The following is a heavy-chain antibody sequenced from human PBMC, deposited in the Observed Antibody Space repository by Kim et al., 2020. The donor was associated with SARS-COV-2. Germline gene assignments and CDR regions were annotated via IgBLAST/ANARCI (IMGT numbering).Heavy chain of an antibody. CDR3: AREFGGNWFDP. D-gene: IGHD3-10*01. CDR2: IYYSGST. J-gene: IGHJ5*02. Sequence: SETLSLTCTVSGGSISSYYWSWIRQPPGKGLEWIGYIYYSGSTNYNPSLKSRVTISVDTSKNQFSLKLSSVTAADTAVYYCAREFGGNWFDPWGQGTLVTVSS. V-gene: IGHV4-59*13. CDR1: GGSISSYY.